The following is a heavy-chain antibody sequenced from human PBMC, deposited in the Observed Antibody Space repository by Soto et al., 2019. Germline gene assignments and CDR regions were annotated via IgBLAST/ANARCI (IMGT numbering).Heavy chain of an antibody. CDR1: GFTFSSYA. J-gene: IGHJ6*02. V-gene: IGHV3-23*01. D-gene: IGHD5-18*01. CDR2: ISGSGGST. CDR3: AHLPIQLWLQYYYYGMDV. Sequence: EVQLLESGGGLVQPGGSLRLSCAASGFTFSSYAMSWVRQAPGKGLEWVSAISGSGGSTYYADSVKGRFTISRDNSKNTLYLQMNSLRAEDTAVYYCAHLPIQLWLQYYYYGMDVWGQGTTVTVSS.